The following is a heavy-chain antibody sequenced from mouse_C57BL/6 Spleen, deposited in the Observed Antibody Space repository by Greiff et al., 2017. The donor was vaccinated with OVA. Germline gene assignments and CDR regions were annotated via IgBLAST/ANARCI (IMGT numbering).Heavy chain of an antibody. CDR2: INYDGSST. J-gene: IGHJ4*01. Sequence: EVTLVESEGGLVQPGSSMKLSCTASGFTFSDYYMAWVRQVPDKGLEWVANINYDGSSTYYLDSLKSRFIISRDNAKNILYLQMSSLKSEDTATYYCARDPIYYAMDYWGQGTSVTVSS. V-gene: IGHV5-16*01. CDR3: ARDPIYYAMDY. CDR1: GFTFSDYY.